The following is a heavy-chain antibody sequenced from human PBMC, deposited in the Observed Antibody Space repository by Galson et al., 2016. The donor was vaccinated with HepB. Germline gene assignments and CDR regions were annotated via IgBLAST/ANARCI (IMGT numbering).Heavy chain of an antibody. CDR1: GGSISGYY. CDR3: SAGWQFDY. V-gene: IGHV4-59*08. D-gene: IGHD6-19*01. CDR2: SAYSGSI. Sequence: ETLSLTCSVSGGSISGYYCHWLRQSPGKGLEWIGYSAYSGSINYSPSLESRVTISVDTSTNQFSLRLTSVTAADTGVYYCSAGWQFDYWGQGTLVTISS. J-gene: IGHJ4*02.